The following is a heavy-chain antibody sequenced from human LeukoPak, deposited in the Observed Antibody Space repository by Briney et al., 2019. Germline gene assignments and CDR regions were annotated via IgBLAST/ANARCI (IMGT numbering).Heavy chain of an antibody. V-gene: IGHV1-8*03. Sequence: ASVKVSCKASGYTFTSYDINWVRQATGQGLEWMGWMNPNSGNTGYAQKFQGRVTITRNTSISTAYMELSSLRAEDTAVYYCAELESGSYDFDYWGQGTLVTVSS. J-gene: IGHJ4*02. CDR2: MNPNSGNT. CDR3: AELESGSYDFDY. D-gene: IGHD1-26*01. CDR1: GYTFTSYD.